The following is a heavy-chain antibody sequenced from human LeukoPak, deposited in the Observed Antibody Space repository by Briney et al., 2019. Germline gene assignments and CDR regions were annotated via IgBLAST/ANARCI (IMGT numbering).Heavy chain of an antibody. V-gene: IGHV3-9*01. CDR2: ISWSSGSI. D-gene: IGHD1-14*01. Sequence: GGSLRLSCAASGFTFDDYAMHWVRQAPGKGLEWVSGISWSSGSIGYADSVKGRFTISRDNAKNSLYLQMNSLRAEDTALYYCAKDSNPSGYYYYGMDVWGQGTTVTVSS. CDR3: AKDSNPSGYYYYGMDV. J-gene: IGHJ6*02. CDR1: GFTFDDYA.